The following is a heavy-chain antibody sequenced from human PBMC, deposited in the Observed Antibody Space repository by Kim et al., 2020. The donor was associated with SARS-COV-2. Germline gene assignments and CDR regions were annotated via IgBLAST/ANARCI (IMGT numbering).Heavy chain of an antibody. CDR2: IDPSDSYT. D-gene: IGHD2-15*01. CDR1: GYSFTSYW. V-gene: IGHV5-10-1*01. Sequence: GESLKISCKGSGYSFTSYWISWVRQMPGKGLEWMGRIDPSDSYTNYSPSFQGHVTISADKSISTAYLQWSSLKASDTAMYYCAREPTSSYCSGGSCYTWGQGTLVTVSS. J-gene: IGHJ5*02. CDR3: AREPTSSYCSGGSCYT.